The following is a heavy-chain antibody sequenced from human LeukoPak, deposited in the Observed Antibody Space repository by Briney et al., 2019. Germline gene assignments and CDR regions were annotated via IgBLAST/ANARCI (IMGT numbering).Heavy chain of an antibody. CDR2: IWYDGTNR. Sequence: GGSLRPSCAASGFTFSTYGMHWVRQAPGKGLEWVAVIWYDGTNRYYADSVKGRFTISRDNSKNTLYLQMNSMRAEDTAVYYCARDQDRAFDIWGQGTMVTVSS. CDR3: ARDQDRAFDI. V-gene: IGHV3-33*08. J-gene: IGHJ3*02. CDR1: GFTFSTYG.